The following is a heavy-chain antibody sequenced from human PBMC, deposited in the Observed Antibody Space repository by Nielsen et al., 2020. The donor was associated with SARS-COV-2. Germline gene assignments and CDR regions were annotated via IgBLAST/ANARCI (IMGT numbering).Heavy chain of an antibody. D-gene: IGHD5-12*01. Sequence: GESLKISCAASGFTFSSYAMSWVRQAPGKGLEWVSAISGSGGSTYYADSVKGRFTISRDNAKNSLYLQMKSLRAEDTAVYYCARDLYSGYGGGYWGQGTLVTVSS. CDR1: GFTFSSYA. V-gene: IGHV3-23*01. CDR2: ISGSGGST. CDR3: ARDLYSGYGGGY. J-gene: IGHJ4*02.